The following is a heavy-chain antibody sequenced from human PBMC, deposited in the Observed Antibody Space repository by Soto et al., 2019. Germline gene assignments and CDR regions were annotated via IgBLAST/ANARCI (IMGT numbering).Heavy chain of an antibody. Sequence: SETLSLTCAVYGGSFSGYYWSWIRQHPGKGLEWIGEINHSGSTNYNPSLKSRVTITVDTSKNQFSLKLSSVTAADTAVYYCARGPVLRFLEWLSTDYYGMDVWGQGTTVTVSS. CDR2: INHSGST. CDR3: ARGPVLRFLEWLSTDYYGMDV. D-gene: IGHD3-3*01. V-gene: IGHV4-34*01. CDR1: GGSFSGYY. J-gene: IGHJ6*02.